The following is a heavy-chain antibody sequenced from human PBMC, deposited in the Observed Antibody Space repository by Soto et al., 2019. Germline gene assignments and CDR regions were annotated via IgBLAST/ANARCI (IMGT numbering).Heavy chain of an antibody. Sequence: GVSLRLPCAPSPFIFADSAMHRVHQASGKGQERVRRLRGKAESYTPSYAESVKGRRTIPRDDPQNTAYLQMCNLKTEDTALYYCTREAGTAVTDDAFDVWGRGTMVAVSS. D-gene: IGHD4-4*01. CDR1: PFIFADSA. J-gene: IGHJ3*01. CDR2: LRGKAESYTP. CDR3: TREAGTAVTDDAFDV. V-gene: IGHV3-73*01.